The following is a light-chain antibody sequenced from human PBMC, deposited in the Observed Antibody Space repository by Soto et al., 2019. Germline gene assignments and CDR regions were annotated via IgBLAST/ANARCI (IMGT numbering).Light chain of an antibody. CDR1: QSVRSDY. J-gene: IGKJ3*01. CDR3: HHYGRSPIFT. V-gene: IGKV3-20*01. CDR2: GAS. Sequence: EIVLTQSPGTLSLSPGERATLSCRASQSVRSDYLAWYQQKPGQAPRLLIYGASSRATGIPDRFSGSGSGTDFTLTISRLEPEDFGVFFCHHYGRSPIFTFGPGTTVDMK.